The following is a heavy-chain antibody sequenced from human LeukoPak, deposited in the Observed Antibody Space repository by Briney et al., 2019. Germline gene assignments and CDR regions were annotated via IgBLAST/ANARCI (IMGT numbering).Heavy chain of an antibody. J-gene: IGHJ5*02. CDR2: INHSGST. D-gene: IGHD2-15*01. V-gene: IGHV4-34*01. Sequence: SETLSLTCAVYGGSFSGYYWSWIRQPPGKGLEWIGEINHSGSTNYNPSLKSRVTISVDTSKNQFSLKLSSVTAAGTAVYYCARGRVWCSGGSCPFDPWGQGTLVTVSS. CDR1: GGSFSGYY. CDR3: ARGRVWCSGGSCPFDP.